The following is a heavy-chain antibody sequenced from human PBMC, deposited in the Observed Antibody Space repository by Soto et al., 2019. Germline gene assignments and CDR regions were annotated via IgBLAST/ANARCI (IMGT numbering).Heavy chain of an antibody. CDR2: IIPILGIA. J-gene: IGHJ3*02. CDR1: GGTFSSYT. CDR3: ARLLGEQNAFDI. V-gene: IGHV1-69*02. D-gene: IGHD2-15*01. Sequence: SVKVSCKASGGTFSSYTISWVRQAPGQGLEWMGRIIPILGIANYAQKFQGRVTITADKSTSTAYMELSSLRSEDTAVYYCARLLGEQNAFDIWGQGTMVTVSS.